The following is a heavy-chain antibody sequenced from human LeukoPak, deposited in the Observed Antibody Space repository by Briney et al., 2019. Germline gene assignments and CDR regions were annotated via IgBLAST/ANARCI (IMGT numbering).Heavy chain of an antibody. D-gene: IGHD3-22*01. CDR1: GFTFDDYA. V-gene: IGHV3-9*01. CDR3: AKDDYYDSSGYFDY. J-gene: IGHJ4*02. CDR2: ISWNSGSI. Sequence: GGSLRLSCAASGFTFDDYAMHRVRQAPGKGLEWVSGISWNSGSIGYADSVKGRFTISRDNAKNSLYLQMNSLRAEDTALYYCAKDDYYDSSGYFDYWGQGTLVTVSS.